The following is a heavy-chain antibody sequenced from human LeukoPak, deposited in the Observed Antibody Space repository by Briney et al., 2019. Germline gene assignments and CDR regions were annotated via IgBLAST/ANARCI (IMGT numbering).Heavy chain of an antibody. Sequence: PSQTLSLTCAVSGCSISSGGYSWSWIRQPPGKGLEWIGYIYHSGSTYYNPSLKSRVTISVDRSKNQFSLKLSSVTAADTAVYYCARGDGDYEFDPRGQGSLVTVSS. V-gene: IGHV4-30-2*01. CDR2: IYHSGST. D-gene: IGHD4-17*01. CDR3: ARGDGDYEFDP. J-gene: IGHJ5*02. CDR1: GCSISSGGYS.